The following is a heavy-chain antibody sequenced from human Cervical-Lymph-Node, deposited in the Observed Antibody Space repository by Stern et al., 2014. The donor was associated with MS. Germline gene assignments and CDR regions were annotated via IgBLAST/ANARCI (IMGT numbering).Heavy chain of an antibody. V-gene: IGHV4-31*03. CDR2: IYYSETT. CDR3: ARDHFTTSLDV. Sequence: QVQLQESGPGLVKPSQTLSLTCTVSGGSISSDNYYWTWIRQHPGKGLEWIGHIYYSETTYYNPSLKSRVSITVDTSQNLFSLRLSSVTAADTAVYYCARDHFTTSLDVWGHGTTVTVS. J-gene: IGHJ6*02. CDR1: GGSISSDNYY. D-gene: IGHD3-22*01.